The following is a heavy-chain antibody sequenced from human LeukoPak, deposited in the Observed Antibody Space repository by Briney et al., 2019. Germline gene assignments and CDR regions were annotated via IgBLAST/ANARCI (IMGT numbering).Heavy chain of an antibody. V-gene: IGHV3-30*12. D-gene: IGHD7-27*01. CDR1: GFTFSTYG. Sequence: GGSVRLSCAASGFTFSTYGMHWVRQAPGKGLEGGAVITNDGNYEKYADAVRGRFTISRDNSQNTLYLQMNSPSAEDTAVYYCARDSITGDNSLDFWGRGTLVTVSS. CDR2: ITNDGNYE. J-gene: IGHJ4*02. CDR3: ARDSITGDNSLDF.